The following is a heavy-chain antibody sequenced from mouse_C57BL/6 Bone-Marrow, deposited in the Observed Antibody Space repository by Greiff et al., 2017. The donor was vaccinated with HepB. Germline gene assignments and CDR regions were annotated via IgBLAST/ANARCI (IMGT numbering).Heavy chain of an antibody. J-gene: IGHJ2*01. Sequence: EVKLMESGGGLVQPGGSLSLSCAASGFTFTDYYMSWVRQPPGKALEWLGFIRNKANGYTTEYSASVKGRFTISRDNSQSILDLQMNALRAEDSATYYCARYKGITTVVAPFDYWGQGTTLTVSS. CDR2: IRNKANGYTT. V-gene: IGHV7-3*01. CDR1: GFTFTDYY. D-gene: IGHD1-1*01. CDR3: ARYKGITTVVAPFDY.